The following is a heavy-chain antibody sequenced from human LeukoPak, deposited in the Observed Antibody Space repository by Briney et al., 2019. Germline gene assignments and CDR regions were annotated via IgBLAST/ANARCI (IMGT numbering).Heavy chain of an antibody. V-gene: IGHV1-2*02. CDR3: ASGYLGRAGTTDRLDY. CDR2: INPNSGGT. D-gene: IGHD4-17*01. J-gene: IGHJ4*02. CDR1: GYTFTGYY. Sequence: ASVKVSCKASGYTFTGYYMHWVRQAPGQGLEWMGWINPNSGGTNYAQKVQGRVTMTTDTSTSTAYMELRSLRSDDTAVYYCASGYLGRAGTTDRLDYWGQGTLVTVSS.